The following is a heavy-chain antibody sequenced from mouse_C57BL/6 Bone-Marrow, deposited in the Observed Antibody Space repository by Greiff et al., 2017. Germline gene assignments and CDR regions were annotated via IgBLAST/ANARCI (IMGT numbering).Heavy chain of an antibody. D-gene: IGHD1-1*01. Sequence: VKLQQPGAELVKPGASVKMSCKASGYTFTSYWITWVKQRPGQGLEWIGDIYPGSGSTNYNEKFKSKATLTVDTSSSTAYMQPSSLTSEDSAVFSGAREDLYGSSWDYFDYWGQGTTLTVSS. CDR2: IYPGSGST. J-gene: IGHJ2*01. CDR3: AREDLYGSSWDYFDY. CDR1: GYTFTSYW. V-gene: IGHV1-55*01.